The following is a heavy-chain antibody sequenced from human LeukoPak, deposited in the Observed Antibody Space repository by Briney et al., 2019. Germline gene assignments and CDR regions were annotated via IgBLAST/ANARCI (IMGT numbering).Heavy chain of an antibody. V-gene: IGHV1-2*04. CDR3: ARDLYYYGSGSSPFPQYYYGMDV. J-gene: IGHJ6*02. D-gene: IGHD3-10*01. CDR2: INPNSGGT. CDR1: GYTFTGYY. Sequence: ASVKVSCKASGYTFTGYYMHWVRQAPGQGLEWMGWINPNSGGTNYAQKFQGWVTMTRNTSISTAYMELSRLRSDDTAVYYCARDLYYYGSGSSPFPQYYYGMDVWGQGTTVTVSS.